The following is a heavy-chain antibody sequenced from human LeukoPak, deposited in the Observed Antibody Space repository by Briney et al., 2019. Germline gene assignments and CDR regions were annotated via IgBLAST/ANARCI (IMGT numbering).Heavy chain of an antibody. CDR3: ARSIVVVPAAAYLDASDI. D-gene: IGHD2-2*01. Sequence: SETLSLTCTVSGGSISSGSYYWSWIRQPAGKGLEWIGRIYTSGSTNYNPSLKSRVTISVDTSKNQFSLKLSSVTAADTAVYYCARSIVVVPAAAYLDASDIWGQGTMVTVSS. CDR1: GGSISSGSYY. V-gene: IGHV4-61*02. J-gene: IGHJ3*02. CDR2: IYTSGST.